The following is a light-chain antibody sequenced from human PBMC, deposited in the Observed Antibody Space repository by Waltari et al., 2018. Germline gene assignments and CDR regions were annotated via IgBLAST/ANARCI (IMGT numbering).Light chain of an antibody. CDR3: QQSYTTPST. CDR1: QNIGDY. V-gene: IGKV1-39*01. CDR2: GAS. J-gene: IGKJ2*01. Sequence: EIQMTQSPSSLSASVGDRVTITCRASQNIGDYLDWYQQKPGEAPKLLIWGASSLQRGVPSRFSGSGSGTDITLTISSLHPEDFATYYCQQSYTTPSTFGQGTELEIK.